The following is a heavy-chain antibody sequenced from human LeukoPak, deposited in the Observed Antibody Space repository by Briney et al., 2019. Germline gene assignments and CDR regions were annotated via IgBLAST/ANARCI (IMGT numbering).Heavy chain of an antibody. CDR2: IYHSGST. D-gene: IGHD6-19*01. CDR1: GGSISSYD. V-gene: IGHV4-59*01. J-gene: IGHJ4*02. CDR3: AGGGQWLAFDS. Sequence: WETLSLTCTVSGGSISSYDWSWIRQPPGKGLEWIGYIYHSGSTNYNPSLKSRITISVDTSKNQFSLKLSSVTAADTAVYYCAGGGQWLAFDSWGQGTLVTVSS.